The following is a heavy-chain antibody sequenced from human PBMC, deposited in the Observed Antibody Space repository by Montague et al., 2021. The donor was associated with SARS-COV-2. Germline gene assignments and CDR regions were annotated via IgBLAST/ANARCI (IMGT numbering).Heavy chain of an antibody. CDR2: SNHRGST. D-gene: IGHD2-15*01. CDR1: GGSISNYY. Sequence: SETLSLTCAVSGGSISNYYWSWIRQPPGKGLEWIGDSNHRGSTNYNPSLKSRVTISVDTSKNQFSLKLNSVTAADTAVYYCARVILSRTMVVVVLLGGVYYFDSWGQGTLVAVSS. V-gene: IGHV4-34*01. CDR3: ARVILSRTMVVVVLLGGVYYFDS. J-gene: IGHJ4*02.